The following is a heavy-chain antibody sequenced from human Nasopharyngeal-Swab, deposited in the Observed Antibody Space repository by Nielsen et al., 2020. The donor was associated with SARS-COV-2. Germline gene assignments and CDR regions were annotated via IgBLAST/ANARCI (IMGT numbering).Heavy chain of an antibody. D-gene: IGHD2-8*01. V-gene: IGHV3-30*18. Sequence: PGKGLEWMAVISYDGIKKYYAGSVKGRFTLSRDNSKNTLYLQMNSLRTEDTAVYYCAKDHQLIRNYYYYDMDVWGQGTTVTVSS. CDR2: ISYDGIKK. CDR3: AKDHQLIRNYYYYDMDV. J-gene: IGHJ6*02.